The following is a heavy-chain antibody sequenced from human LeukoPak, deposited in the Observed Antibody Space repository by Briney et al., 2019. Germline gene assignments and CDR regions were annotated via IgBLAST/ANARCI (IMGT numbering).Heavy chain of an antibody. CDR2: IYSDGSST. Sequence: GGSLRLSCTASGFTFGDYAMSWFRQAPGKGLVWVSRIYSDGSSTNYADSVKGRFTISRDNSKNTLYLQMNSLRAEDTAVYYCARALDGSGSRSFDYWGQGTLVTVSS. CDR3: ARALDGSGSRSFDY. D-gene: IGHD3-10*01. V-gene: IGHV3-74*01. CDR1: GFTFGDYA. J-gene: IGHJ4*02.